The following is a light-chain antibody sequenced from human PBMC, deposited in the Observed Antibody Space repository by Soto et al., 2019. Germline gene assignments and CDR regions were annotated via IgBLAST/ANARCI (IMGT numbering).Light chain of an antibody. Sequence: DIQMTQSPSSLSASVGDRVTITCRASQTISSWLAWYQQKPGKAPKLLIYDASTLEGGVPSRFSGSGSGTDFTLTINSRQPDDFGTYYCQQYDSFSPLTFGGGTKVEIK. V-gene: IGKV1-5*01. CDR3: QQYDSFSPLT. J-gene: IGKJ4*01. CDR2: DAS. CDR1: QTISSW.